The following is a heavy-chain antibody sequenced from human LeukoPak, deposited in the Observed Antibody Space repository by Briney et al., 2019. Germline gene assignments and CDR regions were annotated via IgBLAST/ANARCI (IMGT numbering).Heavy chain of an antibody. CDR3: ARTAYSDYSLGF. D-gene: IGHD5-12*01. CDR1: GFTFSSYS. CDR2: LSSSGTFI. V-gene: IGHV3-21*05. Sequence: NPGGSLRLSCVASGFTFSSYSMNWVRQAPGKGLEWVSYLSSSGTFIYYADSVKGRFTISRDNAKNTLYLQMNSLRAEDTAVYYCARTAYSDYSLGFWGQGTLVTVSS. J-gene: IGHJ4*02.